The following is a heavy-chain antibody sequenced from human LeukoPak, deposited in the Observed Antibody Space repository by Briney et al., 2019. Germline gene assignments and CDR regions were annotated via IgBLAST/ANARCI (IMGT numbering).Heavy chain of an antibody. CDR3: ARVNYSSGWYGIDG. D-gene: IGHD6-19*01. CDR1: GGSISSSSYY. CDR2: IYYSGST. Sequence: SETLSLTCTVPGGSISSSSYYWGWIRQPPGKGLEWIGRIYYSGSTYYNPSLKSRVTISVDTSKNQFSLKLSSVTAADTAVYYCARVNYSSGWYGIDGWVQGATVTDSS. J-gene: IGHJ6*01. V-gene: IGHV4-39*07.